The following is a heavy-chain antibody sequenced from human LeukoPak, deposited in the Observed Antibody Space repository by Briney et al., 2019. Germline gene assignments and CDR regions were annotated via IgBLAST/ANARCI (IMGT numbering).Heavy chain of an antibody. D-gene: IGHD3-16*01. V-gene: IGHV3-30*04. CDR3: ARASIAAKIGGNWFDP. CDR1: GFTFSSYA. Sequence: PGRSLRLSWAASGFTFSSYAMHWVRQAPGKGLEWVAVISYDGSNKYYADSVKGRFTISRDNSKNTLYLQMNSLRAEDTAVYYCARASIAAKIGGNWFDPWGQGTLVTVSS. J-gene: IGHJ5*02. CDR2: ISYDGSNK.